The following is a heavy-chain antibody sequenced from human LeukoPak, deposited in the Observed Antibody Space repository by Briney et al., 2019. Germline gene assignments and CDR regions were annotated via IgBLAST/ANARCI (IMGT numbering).Heavy chain of an antibody. V-gene: IGHV4-59*08. J-gene: IGHJ4*02. Sequence: PSETLSLTCSLSRGSISSYYWTWLRHPPGKTPQWIGNVYFNGDTNFNPSLNSRVTISVDTSNNQFPLKLTSVTAADTAVYYCARQFGLMLSYRHLDQGGGGILLTVSA. D-gene: IGHD3/OR15-3a*01. CDR3: ARQFGLMLSYRHLDQ. CDR1: RGSISSYY. CDR2: VYFNGDT.